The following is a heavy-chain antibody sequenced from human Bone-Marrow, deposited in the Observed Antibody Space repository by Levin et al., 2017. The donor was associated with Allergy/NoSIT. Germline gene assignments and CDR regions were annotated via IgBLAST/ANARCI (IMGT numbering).Heavy chain of an antibody. CDR2: IRPYNFNT. D-gene: IGHD3-10*01. CDR1: GYRFTDFG. V-gene: IGHV1-18*01. CDR3: ARDLDATGHYHYGMDV. Sequence: GESLKISCKSSGYRFTDFGINWLRQAPGQGPQWMGQIRPYNFNTHYVGDFQDRVTMTADTSTATVYMELRRLTFDDTAVYYCARDLDATGHYHYGMDVWGQGTTVTVSS. J-gene: IGHJ6*02.